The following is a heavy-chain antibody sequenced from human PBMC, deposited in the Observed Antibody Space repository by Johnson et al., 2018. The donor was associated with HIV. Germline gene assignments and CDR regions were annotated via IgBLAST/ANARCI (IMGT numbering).Heavy chain of an antibody. CDR1: GFTFSDYY. V-gene: IGHV3-11*01. CDR2: ISSSGDTT. D-gene: IGHD6-13*01. Sequence: VQLVESGGGLVQPGGSLRLSFAASGFTFSDYYMSWIRQAPGKGLEWVSYISSSGDTTYYADSVKGRFTISRDIAENSLYLQMNSLKTEDTAVYYCTTDQLQQLVHDAFDIWGQGTMVTVSS. CDR3: TTDQLQQLVHDAFDI. J-gene: IGHJ3*02.